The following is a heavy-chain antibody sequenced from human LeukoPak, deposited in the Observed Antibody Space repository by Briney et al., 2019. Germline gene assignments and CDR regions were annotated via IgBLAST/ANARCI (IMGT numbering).Heavy chain of an antibody. J-gene: IGHJ4*02. CDR1: GYTFTGYY. Sequence: ASVKVSCKASGYTFTGYYMHWVRQAPGQGLEWMGWINPNSGGTKYAQKFQGRVTMTRDTSISTAYMELSRLRSDDTAVYYCARDHTIAVAGKGVGYWGQGTLVTVSS. V-gene: IGHV1-2*02. CDR2: INPNSGGT. D-gene: IGHD6-19*01. CDR3: ARDHTIAVAGKGVGY.